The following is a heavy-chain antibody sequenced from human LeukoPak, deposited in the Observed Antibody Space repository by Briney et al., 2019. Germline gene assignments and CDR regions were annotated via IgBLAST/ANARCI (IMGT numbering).Heavy chain of an antibody. Sequence: PGGSLRLSCAASGFTFSSYGMHWVRQAPGKGLEWVAFIRYDGSNKYHADSVKGRFTISRDNSKNTLYLQMNSLRAEDTAVYYCAKWGVLYSGYDWDDYWGQGTLVTVSS. D-gene: IGHD5-12*01. CDR1: GFTFSSYG. CDR3: AKWGVLYSGYDWDDY. V-gene: IGHV3-30*02. J-gene: IGHJ4*02. CDR2: IRYDGSNK.